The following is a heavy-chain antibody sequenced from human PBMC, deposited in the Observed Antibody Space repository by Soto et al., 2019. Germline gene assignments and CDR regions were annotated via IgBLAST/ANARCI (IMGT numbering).Heavy chain of an antibody. D-gene: IGHD6-6*01. CDR3: AQSRSSIAGYYYYYGMDV. Sequence: SVKVSCKASGGTFSSYAISCVRQAPGQVLEWMGGIIPIFGTANYAQKFQGRVTITADESTSTAYMELSSLRSEDTAVYYCAQSRSSIAGYYYYYGMDVWGQGTTVTVSS. CDR2: IIPIFGTA. J-gene: IGHJ6*02. V-gene: IGHV1-69*13. CDR1: GGTFSSYA.